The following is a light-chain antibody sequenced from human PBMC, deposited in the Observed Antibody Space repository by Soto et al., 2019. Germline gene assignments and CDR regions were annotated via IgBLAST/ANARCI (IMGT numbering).Light chain of an antibody. CDR1: QSVSSN. CDR3: QQYNNWPLT. J-gene: IGKJ4*01. Sequence: EIVMTQSPATLSVSPGERATLSCRARQSVSSNLAWYQQKRGQAPRLLIYGASTRATGIPARFSGSGSGTEFTLTISSLQSEDFAVYYCQQYNNWPLTFGGGTKVEIK. CDR2: GAS. V-gene: IGKV3-15*01.